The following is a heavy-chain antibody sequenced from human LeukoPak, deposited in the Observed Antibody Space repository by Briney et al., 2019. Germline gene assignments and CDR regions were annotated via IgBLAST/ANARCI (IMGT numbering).Heavy chain of an antibody. D-gene: IGHD3-22*01. J-gene: IGHJ4*02. CDR3: ARDGGVYYDSSGYAVIDY. V-gene: IGHV1-69*04. Sequence: SVKVSCKASGYTFTSYGISWVRQAPGQGLEWMGRIIPILGIANYARKFQGRVTITADKSTSTAYMELSSLRSEDTAVYYCARDGGVYYDSSGYAVIDYWGQGTLVTVSS. CDR1: GYTFTSYG. CDR2: IIPILGIA.